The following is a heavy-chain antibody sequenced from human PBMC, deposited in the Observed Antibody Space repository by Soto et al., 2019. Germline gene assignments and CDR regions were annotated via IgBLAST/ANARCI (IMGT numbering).Heavy chain of an antibody. J-gene: IGHJ5*02. CDR1: GAALNSGNYY. D-gene: IGHD2-21*01. Sequence: SETLSLTCSVSGAALNSGNYYWSWIRQVPGKGLEWIGHIYVTGAVDYNPSLRDRITISQDTSERQFSLNLRLVTAADTAVYYCAILRIATNNYKWFDPWGQGTLVTVSS. CDR2: IYVTGAV. CDR3: AILRIATNNYKWFDP. V-gene: IGHV4-31*03.